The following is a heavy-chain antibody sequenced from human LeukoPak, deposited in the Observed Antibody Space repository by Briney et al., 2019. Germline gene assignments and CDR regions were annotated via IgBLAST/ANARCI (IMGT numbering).Heavy chain of an antibody. D-gene: IGHD3-10*01. V-gene: IGHV1-8*01. CDR1: GYTFTSYD. Sequence: ASVKVSCKASGYTFTSYDINWVRQAPGQGLEWMGWMNPNSGNTGYVQKFQGRVTMTRNTSISTAYMELSSLRSEDTAVYYCARNGITMVRGVIITKGEFDPWGQGTLVTVSS. CDR2: MNPNSGNT. CDR3: ARNGITMVRGVIITKGEFDP. J-gene: IGHJ5*02.